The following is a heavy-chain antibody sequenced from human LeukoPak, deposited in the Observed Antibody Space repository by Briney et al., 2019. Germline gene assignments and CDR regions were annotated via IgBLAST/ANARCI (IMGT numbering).Heavy chain of an antibody. CDR3: ATLSYDYYHSSGLQIN. J-gene: IGHJ4*02. CDR2: ISGSGGST. CDR1: GFTFSSYA. D-gene: IGHD3-22*01. Sequence: PGGSLRLSCAASGFTFSSYAMSWVRQAPGKGLEWVSVISGSGGSTYYADSVKGRFTISRDNAKNTAHLQMNSLRAEDTAVYYCATLSYDYYHSSGLQINWGQGTLVTVSS. V-gene: IGHV3-23*01.